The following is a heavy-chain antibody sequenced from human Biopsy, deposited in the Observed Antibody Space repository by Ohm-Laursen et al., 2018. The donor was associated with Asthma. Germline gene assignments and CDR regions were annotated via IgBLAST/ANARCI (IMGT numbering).Heavy chain of an antibody. Sequence: PPGTLSLTCAASGFTFSSYSMNWVRQAPGKGLEWVSYISSSSSTIYYADSVKGRFTISRDNAKNSLYLQMNSLRDEDTAVYYCARFKRGYSYGYAGVFDYWGQGTLVTVSS. CDR2: ISSSSSTI. CDR3: ARFKRGYSYGYAGVFDY. D-gene: IGHD5-18*01. CDR1: GFTFSSYS. J-gene: IGHJ4*02. V-gene: IGHV3-48*02.